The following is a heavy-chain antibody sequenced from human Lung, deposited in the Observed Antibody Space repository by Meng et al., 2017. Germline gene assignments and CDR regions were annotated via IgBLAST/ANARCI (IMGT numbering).Heavy chain of an antibody. CDR1: GYSFTTYG. Sequence: QVQLVHSGAEVKKPGASAKASCQASGYSFTTYGVHWLRQAPGQRLEWMGWINTDNGDTHYSQKFQGRVTITRDTSARTAYMELSSLRSEDTAVYFCARDERGGPYYFDYWGQGTLVTVSS. CDR2: INTDNGDT. V-gene: IGHV1-3*04. CDR3: ARDERGGPYYFDY. J-gene: IGHJ4*02.